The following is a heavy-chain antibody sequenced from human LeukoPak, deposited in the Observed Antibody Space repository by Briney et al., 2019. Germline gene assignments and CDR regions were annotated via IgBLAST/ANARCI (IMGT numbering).Heavy chain of an antibody. D-gene: IGHD3-3*01. J-gene: IGHJ5*02. CDR1: GFTFRSYA. V-gene: IGHV3-23*01. Sequence: PGGSLRLSCAGSGFTFRSYAMSWVRQSPVKGLEWVSAISDSGDGTHYADSVKARFTISRDNSKNTVYLEMSSLRAEDTAVYYCVREVSAWPKNWFDPWGQGTLVTVSS. CDR2: ISDSGDGT. CDR3: VREVSAWPKNWFDP.